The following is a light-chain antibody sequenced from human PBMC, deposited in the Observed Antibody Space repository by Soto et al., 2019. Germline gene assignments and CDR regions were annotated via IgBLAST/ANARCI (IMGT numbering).Light chain of an antibody. J-gene: IGKJ1*01. V-gene: IGKV3-15*01. Sequence: EILLTQSPCTLSMSQGERATLSCRASLSVSSDLAWYHQKPGKAPRLLIYGASTRATGIPARFSGSGSGTEFTLTINSLQSEDFAVYYCQQYNSLPRTFGEGTKVDIK. CDR1: LSVSSD. CDR3: QQYNSLPRT. CDR2: GAS.